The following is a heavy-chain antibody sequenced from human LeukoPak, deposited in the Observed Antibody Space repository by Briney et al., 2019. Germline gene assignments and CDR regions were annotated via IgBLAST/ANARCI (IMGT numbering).Heavy chain of an antibody. Sequence: PGGSLRLSCAASGFTFSSYTMNWVRQAPGKGLEWVSSITSRSSYIYYADSVKGRLTISRANAKNSLYVQMNSLRAEDTAVYYCARVVETSSDFDYWGQGTLVTVSS. CDR3: ARVVETSSDFDY. CDR2: ITSRSSYI. J-gene: IGHJ4*02. CDR1: GFTFSSYT. D-gene: IGHD6-6*01. V-gene: IGHV3-21*01.